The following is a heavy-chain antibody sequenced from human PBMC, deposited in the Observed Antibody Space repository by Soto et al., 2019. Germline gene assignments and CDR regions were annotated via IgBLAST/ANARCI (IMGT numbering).Heavy chain of an antibody. CDR1: GYTFTNYA. CDR2: INPGNGNT. J-gene: IGHJ2*01. CDR3: AREQVVVATTPHWYFDL. D-gene: IGHD2-15*01. V-gene: IGHV1-3*01. Sequence: ASVKVSCKASGYTFTNYAMHWVRQSPGQRLEWMGWINPGNGNTKYSQKFQGRVTITRDTSASTAYMELSSLRSEDTAVYYCAREQVVVATTPHWYFDLWGRGTLVTVSS.